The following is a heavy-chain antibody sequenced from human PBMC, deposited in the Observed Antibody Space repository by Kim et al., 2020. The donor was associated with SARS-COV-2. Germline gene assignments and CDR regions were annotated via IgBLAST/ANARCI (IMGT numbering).Heavy chain of an antibody. J-gene: IGHJ6*01. D-gene: IGHD1-26*01. Sequence: GGSLRLSCTASGFTFSKVWMTWVRQPPGKGLEWVGHIKNHIEGGTTDTAAAVKGRFSISRDDSRNTLYLEMSGLKVEDSAGYYCTTGIGVGDITPGMDV. CDR3: TTGIGVGDITPGMDV. CDR2: IKNHIEGGTT. V-gene: IGHV3-15*01. CDR1: GFTFSKVW.